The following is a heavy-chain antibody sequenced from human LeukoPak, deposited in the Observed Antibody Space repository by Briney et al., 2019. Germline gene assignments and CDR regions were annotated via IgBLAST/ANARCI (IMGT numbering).Heavy chain of an antibody. J-gene: IGHJ4*02. Sequence: PSETLSLTCTVSGGSISSGSYCWSWIRQPAGKGLEWIGRIYTSGSTNYNPSLKSRVSMSVDTSKNQFSLKLSSVTAADTAVYYCARGKVVAGTPGQNSWDSWGQGTLVTVSS. CDR1: GGSISSGSYC. CDR3: ARGKVVAGTPGQNSWDS. D-gene: IGHD6-19*01. V-gene: IGHV4-61*02. CDR2: IYTSGST.